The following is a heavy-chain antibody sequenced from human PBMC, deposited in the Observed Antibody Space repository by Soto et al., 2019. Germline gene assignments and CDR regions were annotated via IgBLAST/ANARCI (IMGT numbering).Heavy chain of an antibody. V-gene: IGHV4-30-4*01. CDR2: IYYSGST. CDR3: ASQEYYYDSSGYYYTN. D-gene: IGHD3-22*01. J-gene: IGHJ4*02. Sequence: PSETLSLTCTVSGGSISSGDYYWSWIRQPPGKGLEWIGYIYYSGSTYYNPSLKSRVTISVDTSKNQFSLKLSSVTAADTAVYYCASQEYYYDSSGYYYTNWGQGTLVTVSS. CDR1: GGSISSGDYY.